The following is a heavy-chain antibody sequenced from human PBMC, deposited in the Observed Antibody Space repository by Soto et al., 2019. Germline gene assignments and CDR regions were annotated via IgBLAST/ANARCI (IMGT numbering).Heavy chain of an antibody. Sequence: GGSLRLSCAASGFTFSSYAMIWVRQAPGKGLEWVSSISGSGISTYYADSVKGRFTISRDNSKNTLYLQMNSLRAEDAAVYYCAKSAGSNAYYPNDYWGQGTLVTVSS. V-gene: IGHV3-23*01. CDR3: AKSAGSNAYYPNDY. J-gene: IGHJ4*02. D-gene: IGHD3-16*01. CDR1: GFTFSSYA. CDR2: ISGSGIST.